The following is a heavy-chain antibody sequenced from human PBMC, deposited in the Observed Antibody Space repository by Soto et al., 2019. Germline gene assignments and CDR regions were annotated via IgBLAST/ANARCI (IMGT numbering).Heavy chain of an antibody. D-gene: IGHD2-21*01. CDR2: IYHNGIT. Sequence: QVQLKQSGPGLVRPSGTLSLTCRVSGTSISSSYWWAWVRQSPGKGLEWIGEIYHNGITKYNPSLKSRVSMSMDKSNNQFSLKLTSVTAADTAVYYCATVPPRIVVVLAEFPTWGQGTLVTVSS. J-gene: IGHJ4*02. CDR1: GTSISSSYW. CDR3: ATVPPRIVVVLAEFPT. V-gene: IGHV4-4*02.